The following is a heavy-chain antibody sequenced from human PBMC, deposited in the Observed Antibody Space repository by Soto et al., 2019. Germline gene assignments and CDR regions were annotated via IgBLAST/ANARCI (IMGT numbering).Heavy chain of an antibody. CDR1: GFTFGDYY. D-gene: IGHD3-22*01. J-gene: IGHJ4*02. V-gene: IGHV3-11*04. Sequence: PGGSLRLSCAASGFTFGDYYMSWIRQAPGKGLEWVSYISSSGSTIYYADSVKGRFTISRDNSKNTLYLQMNSLRAEDTAVYYCARDLGRIRSSRDSSGTLFDYWGQGTLVTVSS. CDR3: ARDLGRIRSSRDSSGTLFDY. CDR2: ISSSGSTI.